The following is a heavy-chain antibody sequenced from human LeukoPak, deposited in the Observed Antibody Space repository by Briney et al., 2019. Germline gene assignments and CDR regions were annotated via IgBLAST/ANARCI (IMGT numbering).Heavy chain of an antibody. D-gene: IGHD3-22*01. CDR3: ARRVSCYYDSSGYHNWFDP. Sequence: SETLSLTCTVSGGSISSYYWSWIRQPPWKGLEWIGTIYHTGSTYYNPSLKSRVTISVDTSKNHFSLKLSSVTAADTAVYYCARRVSCYYDSSGYHNWFDPWGQGTLVTVSS. CDR2: IYHTGST. CDR1: GGSISSYY. V-gene: IGHV4-59*08. J-gene: IGHJ5*02.